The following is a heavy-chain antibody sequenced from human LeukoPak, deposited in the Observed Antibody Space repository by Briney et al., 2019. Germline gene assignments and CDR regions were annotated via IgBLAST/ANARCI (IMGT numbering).Heavy chain of an antibody. V-gene: IGHV4-34*01. CDR1: GGSFSGYY. Sequence: PSETLSLTCAVYGGSFSGYYWSWIRQPPGKGLEWIGEINHSGSTNYNPSLKSRVTISVDTSKNQFSLKLSSVTAADTVVYYCASLGDYGAFDYWGQGTLVTVSS. CDR3: ASLGDYGAFDY. J-gene: IGHJ4*02. CDR2: INHSGST. D-gene: IGHD4-17*01.